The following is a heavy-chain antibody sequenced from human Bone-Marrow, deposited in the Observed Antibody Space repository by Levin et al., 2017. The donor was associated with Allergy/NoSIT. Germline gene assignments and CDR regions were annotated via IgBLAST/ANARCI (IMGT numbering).Heavy chain of an antibody. D-gene: IGHD5-18*01. J-gene: IGHJ4*02. CDR1: GGSFSGYY. Sequence: PSETLSLTCAVYGGSFSGYYWSWIRQPPGKGLEWIGEINHSGSTNYNPSLKSRVTISVDTSKNQFSLKLSSVTAADTAVYYCARKPAGFIIAMVLHGQFHYWGQGTLVTVSS. V-gene: IGHV4-34*01. CDR3: ARKPAGFIIAMVLHGQFHY. CDR2: INHSGST.